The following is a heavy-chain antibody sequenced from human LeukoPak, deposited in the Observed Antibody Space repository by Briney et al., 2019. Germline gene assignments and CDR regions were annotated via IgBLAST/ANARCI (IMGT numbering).Heavy chain of an antibody. CDR3: ARTRVATIVIDY. Sequence: ASVKVSCKASGYTFTGYYMHWVRQAPGQGLEWMGWINPNSGGTNYAQKFQGRVTMTRDTSISTAYMELSRLRSDDTAVYYCARTRVATIVIDYWGQGTLVTVSS. V-gene: IGHV1-2*02. J-gene: IGHJ4*02. D-gene: IGHD5-12*01. CDR1: GYTFTGYY. CDR2: INPNSGGT.